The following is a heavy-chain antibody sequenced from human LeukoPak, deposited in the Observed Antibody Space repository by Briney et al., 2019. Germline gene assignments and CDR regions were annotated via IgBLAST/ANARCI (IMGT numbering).Heavy chain of an antibody. CDR2: IYPGDSDT. CDR1: GYSFASYW. CDR3: ARQDGEGAYYFDY. D-gene: IGHD3-16*01. V-gene: IGHV5-51*01. J-gene: IGHJ4*02. Sequence: GGSLKISCKGSGYSFASYWIAWVRQMPGKGLEWMGIIYPGDSDTRYSPSFQGQVTISADRSISTAYLQWSSLKASDTAMYYCARQDGEGAYYFDYWGQGTLVTVSS.